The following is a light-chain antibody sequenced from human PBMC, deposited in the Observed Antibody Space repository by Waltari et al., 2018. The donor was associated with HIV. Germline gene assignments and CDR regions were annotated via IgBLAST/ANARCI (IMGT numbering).Light chain of an antibody. CDR2: DAS. CDR3: QQYYSTPRT. Sequence: DIQMTQSPSSLSASVGDRVTITCRASQGIRYSLAWYQQSPGKAPKLLLFDASRLQDGVASRFSGSGSGTTYTLTISSLQPEDFATYYCQQYYSTPRTFGQGTKVDIK. CDR1: QGIRYS. V-gene: IGKV1-NL1*01. J-gene: IGKJ1*01.